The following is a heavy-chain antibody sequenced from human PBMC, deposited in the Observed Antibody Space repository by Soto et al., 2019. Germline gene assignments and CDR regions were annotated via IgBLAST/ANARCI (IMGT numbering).Heavy chain of an antibody. CDR3: ASSKALGVNFDY. J-gene: IGHJ4*02. Sequence: ASVKVSCKASGYTFTSYAMHWVRQAPGQRLEWMGWINAGNGNTKYSQKFQGRVTITRDTSASTAYMELSSLRSEDTAVYYCASSKALGVNFDYWGQGTLVNVSS. V-gene: IGHV1-3*01. CDR2: INAGNGNT. D-gene: IGHD3-10*01. CDR1: GYTFTSYA.